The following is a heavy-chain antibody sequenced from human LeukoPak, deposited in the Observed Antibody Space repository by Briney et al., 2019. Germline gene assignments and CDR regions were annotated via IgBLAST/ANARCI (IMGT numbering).Heavy chain of an antibody. CDR3: ARVQDFETRGYYLGY. V-gene: IGHV4-34*01. D-gene: IGHD3-22*01. CDR2: INHSGST. CDR1: GGSFSDYY. Sequence: SETLSLTCAVYGGSFSDYYWNWIRQPPGKGLEWIGEINHSGSTNYDPSLKSRVTMSVDTFKNQFSLTLSSVTAADTAVYYCARVQDFETRGYYLGYWGHGTLVTVSS. J-gene: IGHJ4*01.